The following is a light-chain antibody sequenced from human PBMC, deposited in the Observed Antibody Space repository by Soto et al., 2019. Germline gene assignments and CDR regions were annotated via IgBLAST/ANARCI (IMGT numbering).Light chain of an antibody. V-gene: IGKV1-5*03. CDR2: KAS. CDR1: QSISTW. CDR3: QRYNSYYPT. J-gene: IGKJ1*01. Sequence: DIQMTQSPSTLSASVGDRVTITCRSSQSISTWLAWYQQEPGKAPKLLIHKASSVQSGGPSMFSGSGSGTDFTLTISSLHPDDFATLYCQRYNSYYPTFGQGTRVEIK.